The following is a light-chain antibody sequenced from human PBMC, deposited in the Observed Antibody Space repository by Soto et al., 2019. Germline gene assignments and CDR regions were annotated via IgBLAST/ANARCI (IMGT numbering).Light chain of an antibody. Sequence: QSALTQPASVSGSPGQSITVSCTAAVGLVSWYQQHPGKAPKLMIYDIINRPSGVSNRFSGSKSGNTASLTISGLQAEDEADYYCVSFTTSRSYVFGTGTKLTVL. CDR2: DII. CDR3: VSFTTSRSYV. CDR1: VGL. J-gene: IGLJ1*01. V-gene: IGLV2-14*03.